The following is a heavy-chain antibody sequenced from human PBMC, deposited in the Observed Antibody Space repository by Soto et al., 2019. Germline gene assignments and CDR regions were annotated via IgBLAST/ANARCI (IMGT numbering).Heavy chain of an antibody. J-gene: IGHJ6*02. CDR2: IDSDGSST. Sequence: GSLRLSCAASGFTFGSYWMNWVRQAPGKGLVWVSRIDSDGSSTTYADSVKGRFTTSRDNAKNTLYLQMSSLRVEDTAVYYCARGRPYGMDVWGQGTTVTVSS. V-gene: IGHV3-74*01. CDR3: ARGRPYGMDV. CDR1: GFTFGSYW.